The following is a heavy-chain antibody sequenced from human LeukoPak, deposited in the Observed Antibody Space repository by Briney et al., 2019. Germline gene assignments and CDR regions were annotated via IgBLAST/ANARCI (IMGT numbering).Heavy chain of an antibody. Sequence: GGSLRLSCAASGFTFSSYSMNWVRQAPGKGLEWVSSISSSSSYIYYADSVKGRFTISRDNAKNSLYLQMNSLRAEDTAVYYCARGRLPKYYFDSWGQGTLVTVSS. J-gene: IGHJ4*02. V-gene: IGHV3-21*04. CDR2: ISSSSSYI. D-gene: IGHD4-11*01. CDR1: GFTFSSYS. CDR3: ARGRLPKYYFDS.